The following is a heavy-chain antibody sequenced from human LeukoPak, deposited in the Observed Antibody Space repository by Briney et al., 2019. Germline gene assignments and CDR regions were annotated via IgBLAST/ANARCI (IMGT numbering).Heavy chain of an antibody. V-gene: IGHV1-18*01. CDR2: ISAYNGNT. Sequence: GASVKISCKASGYTFTSYGISWVRQAPGQGLEWMGWISAYNGNTNYAQKLQGRVTMTTDTSTSTAYMELRSLRSDDTAVYYCASSAAPLNDAFDIWGQGTMVTVSS. CDR1: GYTFTSYG. CDR3: ASSAAPLNDAFDI. D-gene: IGHD2-2*01. J-gene: IGHJ3*02.